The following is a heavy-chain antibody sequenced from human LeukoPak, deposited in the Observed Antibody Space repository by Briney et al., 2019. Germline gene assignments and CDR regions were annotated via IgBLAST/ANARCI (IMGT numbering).Heavy chain of an antibody. CDR1: GFTFSSYA. V-gene: IGHV3-30-3*01. CDR3: ARVADRRYYYGMDV. J-gene: IGHJ6*02. CDR2: ISYDGSNK. Sequence: PGRSLRLSCAASGFTFSSYAMHWVRQAPGKGLEWVAVISYDGSNKYYADSVKGRFTISRDNSKNTLYLQMNSLRAEDTAVYYCARVADRRYYYGMDVWGQGTTVTVSS.